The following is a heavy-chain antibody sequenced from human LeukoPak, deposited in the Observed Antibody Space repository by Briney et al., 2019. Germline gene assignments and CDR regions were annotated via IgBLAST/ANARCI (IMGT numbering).Heavy chain of an antibody. CDR2: INHSGST. D-gene: IGHD3-3*01. J-gene: IGHJ6*02. V-gene: IGHV4-34*01. CDR3: ARGRSAMEWLSPSYYYYGMDV. Sequence: SETLSLTRAVYGGSFSGYYWSWIRQPPGKGLEWIGEINHSGSTNYNPSLKSRVTISVDTSKNQFSLKLSSVTAADTAVYYCARGRSAMEWLSPSYYYYGMDVWGQGTTVTVSS. CDR1: GGSFSGYY.